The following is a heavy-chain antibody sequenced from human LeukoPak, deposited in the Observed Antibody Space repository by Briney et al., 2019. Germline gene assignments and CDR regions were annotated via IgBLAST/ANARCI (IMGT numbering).Heavy chain of an antibody. V-gene: IGHV4-30-4*01. CDR3: ASLNYDILAGYSP. CDR1: GGSITSGDYY. D-gene: IGHD3-9*01. J-gene: IGHJ5*02. CDR2: IYYSGNT. Sequence: PSQTLSLTCTVSGGSITSGDYYWSWIRQPPGKGLEWIGYIYYSGNTYYNPSLKSRLTISLDTSKNHFSLNLSSVTAADTAVYFCASLNYDILAGYSPWGQGTLVTVSS.